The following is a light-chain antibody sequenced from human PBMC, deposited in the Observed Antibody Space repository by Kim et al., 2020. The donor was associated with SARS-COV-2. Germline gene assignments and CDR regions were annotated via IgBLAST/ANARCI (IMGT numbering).Light chain of an antibody. J-gene: IGLJ2*01. CDR1: SLRSYY. CDR3: NSRDSSGNHVL. V-gene: IGLV3-19*01. Sequence: ALGQRGRITCQGDSLRSYYASWYQQKPGQAPVLVIYGKNNRPSGIPDRFSCSSSGNTASLTITGAQAEDEADYYCNSRDSSGNHVLFGGGTQLTVL. CDR2: GKN.